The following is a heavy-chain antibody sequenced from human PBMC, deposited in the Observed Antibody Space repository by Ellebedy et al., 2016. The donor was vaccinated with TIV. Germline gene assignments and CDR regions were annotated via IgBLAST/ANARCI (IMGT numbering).Heavy chain of an antibody. Sequence: GESLKISCVVSGFTFGDHYMDWVRQAPGKGLEWVGRIKNKANSYTKDYAASVKGRFTISRDDSKNSLYLQMNSLRDEDTAVYYCARAIGVADCSWGQGTLVTVSS. J-gene: IGHJ5*02. CDR2: IKNKANSYTK. V-gene: IGHV3-72*01. CDR3: ARAIGVADCS. D-gene: IGHD2-21*02. CDR1: GFTFGDHY.